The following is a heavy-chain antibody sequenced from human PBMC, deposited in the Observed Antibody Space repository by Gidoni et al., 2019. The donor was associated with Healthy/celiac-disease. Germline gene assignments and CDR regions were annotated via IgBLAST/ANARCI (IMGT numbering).Heavy chain of an antibody. CDR3: AKDIGSGSYIDY. D-gene: IGHD1-26*01. V-gene: IGHV3-43D*04. CDR2: ISWDGGST. CDR1: RFTFDDYA. J-gene: IGHJ4*02. Sequence: EVQLVESGGVVVQPGGSLSLSCAASRFTFDDYAMHWVRQAPGKGLEWVSLISWDGGSTYYADSVKGRFTISRDNSKNSLYLQMNSLRAEDTALYYCAKDIGSGSYIDYWGQGTLVTVSS.